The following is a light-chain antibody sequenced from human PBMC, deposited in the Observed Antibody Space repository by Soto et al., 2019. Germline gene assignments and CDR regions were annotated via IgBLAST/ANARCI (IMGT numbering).Light chain of an antibody. CDR3: AAWDDSLNGLYV. CDR1: SSNIGINT. V-gene: IGLV1-44*01. J-gene: IGLJ1*01. Sequence: QSVLTQPPSASGTPEQRVTISCSGSSSNIGINTVTWYQQVPGTAPKLLIYTDNQRPSGVPDRFSGSKSGTSASLAISGLQSEDEADYYCAAWDDSLNGLYVFGTGTQVTVL. CDR2: TDN.